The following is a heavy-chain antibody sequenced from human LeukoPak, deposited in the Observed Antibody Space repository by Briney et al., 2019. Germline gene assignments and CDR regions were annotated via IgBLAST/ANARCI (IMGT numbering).Heavy chain of an antibody. Sequence: GESLKISCQGSGYNFDTYWIAWVRQMAGKGLEWMGIIYPGDSDTRYSPSFQGQVTISADKSISTAYLQWSSLKASDTAVYYCARVGTTQLLDYWGQGTLVTVSS. V-gene: IGHV5-51*01. CDR1: GYNFDTYW. CDR3: ARVGTTQLLDY. CDR2: IYPGDSDT. D-gene: IGHD4-17*01. J-gene: IGHJ4*02.